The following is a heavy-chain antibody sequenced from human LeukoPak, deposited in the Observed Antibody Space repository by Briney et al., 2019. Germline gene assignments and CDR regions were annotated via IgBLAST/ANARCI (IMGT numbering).Heavy chain of an antibody. D-gene: IGHD4-23*01. CDR3: ATGAGSGNNRPPDVFDI. CDR1: GLTFSRYW. Sequence: GGSLRLSCEASGLTFSRYWMHWVRQPPGGGLVWVSRINPDGSTTKYADSAKGRFTISRDNAKNTLYLQMNSLGVEDTATYHCATGAGSGNNRPPDVFDIWGQGALVTVSS. V-gene: IGHV3-74*01. J-gene: IGHJ3*02. CDR2: INPDGSTT.